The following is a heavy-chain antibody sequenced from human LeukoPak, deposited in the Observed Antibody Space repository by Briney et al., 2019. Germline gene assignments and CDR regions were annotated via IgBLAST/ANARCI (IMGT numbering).Heavy chain of an antibody. CDR3: AREYYYDSSGYYLNY. CDR1: GYTFTSYG. CDR2: ISAYNGNT. Sequence: GASVKVSCKASGYTFTSYGISWVRQAPGQGLEWMGWISAYNGNTNYAQKLQGRVTMTTDTSTSTAYTELRSLRSDDTAVYYCAREYYYDSSGYYLNYWGQGTLVTVSS. D-gene: IGHD3-22*01. J-gene: IGHJ4*02. V-gene: IGHV1-18*01.